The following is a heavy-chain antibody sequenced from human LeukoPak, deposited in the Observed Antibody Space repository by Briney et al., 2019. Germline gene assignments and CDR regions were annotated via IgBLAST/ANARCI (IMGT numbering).Heavy chain of an antibody. V-gene: IGHV3-23*01. J-gene: IGHJ4*02. CDR1: GFTFSTYA. D-gene: IGHD2-21*01. CDR2: ISGSGVTT. CDR3: AKGATTRSAVITYYFDN. Sequence: GGSLRLSCAASGFTFSTYAMSWVRQAPGKGLEWVSGISGSGVTTYYTDSVKGRFTISRDNAKNTLYLQIDTMRAEDTAVYYCAKGATTRSAVITYYFDNWGQGTLVTVSS.